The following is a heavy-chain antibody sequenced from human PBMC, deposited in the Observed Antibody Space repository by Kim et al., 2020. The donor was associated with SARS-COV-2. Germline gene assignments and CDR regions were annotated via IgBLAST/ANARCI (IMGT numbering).Heavy chain of an antibody. CDR2: ISSSGSTI. CDR3: ARESGLYYFDY. CDR1: GFTFSSYE. V-gene: IGHV3-48*03. J-gene: IGHJ4*02. D-gene: IGHD1-1*01. Sequence: GRSLRLSCAASGFTFSSYEMNWVRQAPGKGLEWVSYISSSGSTIYYADSVKGRFTISRDNAKNSLYLQMNSLRAEDTAVYYCARESGLYYFDYWGQGTLVTVSS.